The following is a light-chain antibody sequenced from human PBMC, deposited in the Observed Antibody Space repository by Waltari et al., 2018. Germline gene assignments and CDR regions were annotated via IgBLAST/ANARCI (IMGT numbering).Light chain of an antibody. CDR3: GSYARRNTPTSV. V-gene: IGLV2-14*01. Sequence: QSALTQPASVSGSPGQSITISCTGTSSDLGGYDSVSWYQQHPGQAPKLLIYEVTNRSAGVSDRFAGHKSGSTAALAISGLQPEDEADYYCGSYARRNTPTSVFGTGTQVTVL. CDR1: SSDLGGYDS. J-gene: IGLJ1*01. CDR2: EVT.